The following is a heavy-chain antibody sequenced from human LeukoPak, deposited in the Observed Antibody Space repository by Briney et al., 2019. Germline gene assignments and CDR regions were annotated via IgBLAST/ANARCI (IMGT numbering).Heavy chain of an antibody. CDR1: GGSISSSSYY. CDR3: ARDLIVVVTANGMDV. Sequence: SETLSLTCTVSGGSISSSSYYWGWIRQPPGKGLEWIGSIYYSGSTYYNPSLKSRVTISVDTSKNQFSLKLSSVTAADTAVYYCARDLIVVVTANGMDVWGQGTTVTVSS. J-gene: IGHJ6*02. D-gene: IGHD2-21*02. V-gene: IGHV4-39*02. CDR2: IYYSGST.